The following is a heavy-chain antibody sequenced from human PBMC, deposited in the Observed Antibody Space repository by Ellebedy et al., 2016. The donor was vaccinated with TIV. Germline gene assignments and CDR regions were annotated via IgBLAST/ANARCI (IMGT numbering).Heavy chain of an antibody. CDR3: AKDGATDFYYYGLDV. J-gene: IGHJ6*02. CDR2: IRYNGSDK. D-gene: IGHD5-12*01. V-gene: IGHV3-30*02. CDR1: GFTFFTYG. Sequence: PGGSLRLSCAASGFTFFTYGMNWVRQAPGKGLEWVAFIRYNGSDKFYAESVKGRFTISRDNSKTTLYLQMNSLRPEDTAVYYCAKDGATDFYYYGLDVWGQGTTVTVSS.